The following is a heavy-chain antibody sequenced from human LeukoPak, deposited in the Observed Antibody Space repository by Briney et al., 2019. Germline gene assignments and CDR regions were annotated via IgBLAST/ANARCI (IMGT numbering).Heavy chain of an antibody. Sequence: GGSLRLSCAASGFTFSSYAMHWVRQAPGKGLEYVSAISSNGGSTYYANSVKGRFTISRDNSKNTLYLQMGSLRAEDMAVYYCARVGGYDWESYFDYWGQGTLVTVSS. V-gene: IGHV3-64*01. J-gene: IGHJ4*02. CDR2: ISSNGGST. D-gene: IGHD5-12*01. CDR1: GFTFSSYA. CDR3: ARVGGYDWESYFDY.